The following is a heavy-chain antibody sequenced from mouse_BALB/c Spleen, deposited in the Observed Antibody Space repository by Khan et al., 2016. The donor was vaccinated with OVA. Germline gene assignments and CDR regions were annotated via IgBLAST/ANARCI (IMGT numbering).Heavy chain of an antibody. CDR1: GFTFSTYG. D-gene: IGHD1-1*01. Sequence: EVELVESGGDLVKPGGSLKLSCAASGFTFSTYGMSWVRQTPDKRLEWVATISTGGHYTYYPDSVKGRFTISRDNAKNTLYLQMTSLKSDDTAMFYCARLAYYYDSEGFAYWGQGTLVTVSA. V-gene: IGHV5-6*01. CDR3: ARLAYYYDSEGFAY. CDR2: ISTGGHYT. J-gene: IGHJ3*01.